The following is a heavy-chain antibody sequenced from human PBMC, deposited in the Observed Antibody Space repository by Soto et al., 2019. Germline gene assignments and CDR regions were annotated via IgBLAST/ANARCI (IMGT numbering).Heavy chain of an antibody. V-gene: IGHV3-11*01. CDR3: ASDRESGYDWGSIDIHDY. Sequence: GGSLRLSCAASGFTFSDYYMSWIRQAPGKGLEWVSYISSSGSTIYYADSVKGRFTISRDNAKNSLYLQMNSLRAEDTAVYYCASDRESGYDWGSIDIHDYWGQGTLVTVSS. CDR1: GFTFSDYY. D-gene: IGHD5-12*01. J-gene: IGHJ4*02. CDR2: ISSSGSTI.